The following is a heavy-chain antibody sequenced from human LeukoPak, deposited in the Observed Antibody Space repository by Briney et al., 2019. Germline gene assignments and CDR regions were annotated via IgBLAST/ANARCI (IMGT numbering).Heavy chain of an antibody. J-gene: IGHJ6*03. CDR2: IYYSGNT. CDR1: GGSISSNSYY. CDR3: SRLSYYNHYMDV. V-gene: IGHV4-39*01. Sequence: TSETLSLTCTVSGGSISSNSYYWAWIRQPPGKGLEWIGTIYYSGNTYYNPSLKSRVTISIDTSKNQFSLKLSSVTAAGTAVYYSSRLSYYNHYMDVWGKGTTVTVSS.